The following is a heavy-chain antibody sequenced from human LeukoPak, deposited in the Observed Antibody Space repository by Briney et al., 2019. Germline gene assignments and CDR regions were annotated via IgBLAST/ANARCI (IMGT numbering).Heavy chain of an antibody. CDR1: GFTFSNYS. CDR3: ASNIPSRY. J-gene: IGHJ4*02. D-gene: IGHD2-2*01. V-gene: IGHV3-23*01. Sequence: GGSLKLSCAASGFTFSNYSMSWVRQAPGKGLEWVSTISGTGGTTYYADSVKGRFTISRDNSKNTLYLQMNSLRAEDTAVYYCASNIPSRYWGQGTLVTVSS. CDR2: ISGTGGTT.